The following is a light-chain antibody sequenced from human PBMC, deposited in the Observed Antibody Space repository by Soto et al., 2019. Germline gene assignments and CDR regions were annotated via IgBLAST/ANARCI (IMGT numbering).Light chain of an antibody. CDR3: EQYDKSIT. J-gene: IGKJ4*01. Sequence: EIVLTQSPGTLSLSPGERATLSCRASQSVSSNYLAWYQQKPGQAPRLLIYGASSRATGIPDRFSGSGSGTDFTLTISRLEPEDFAVYYCEQYDKSITFGGGTKVEIK. CDR1: QSVSSNY. V-gene: IGKV3-20*01. CDR2: GAS.